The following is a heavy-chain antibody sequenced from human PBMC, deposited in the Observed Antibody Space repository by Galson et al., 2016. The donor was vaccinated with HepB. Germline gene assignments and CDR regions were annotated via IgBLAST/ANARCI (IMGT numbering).Heavy chain of an antibody. D-gene: IGHD3-22*01. CDR2: ISSDGNTK. CDR3: ASDYYDSGGHGH. CDR1: GFTFSTYA. V-gene: IGHV3-30*03. Sequence: SLRLSCAASGFTFSTYAMHWVRQAPGKGLDWVASISSDGNTKYYGDSVKGRFTISRDNSKNTLFLQMNSLRAEDTAVYNCASDYYDSGGHGHWGQGTLVTVSS. J-gene: IGHJ1*01.